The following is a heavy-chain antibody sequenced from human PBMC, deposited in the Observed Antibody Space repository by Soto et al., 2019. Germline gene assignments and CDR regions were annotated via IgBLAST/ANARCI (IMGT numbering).Heavy chain of an antibody. V-gene: IGHV4-4*07. D-gene: IGHD6-13*01. CDR1: GGSISSYY. J-gene: IGHJ6*02. CDR2: IYTSGST. CDR3: AREGRYSSSWNPSMDV. Sequence: QVQLQESGPGLVKPSETLSLTCTVSGGSISSYYWSWIRQPAGKGLEWIGRIYTSGSTNYNPSLKSRVTMSVDTSKNQFSLKLSSVTAADTAVYYCAREGRYSSSWNPSMDVWGQGTTVTVSS.